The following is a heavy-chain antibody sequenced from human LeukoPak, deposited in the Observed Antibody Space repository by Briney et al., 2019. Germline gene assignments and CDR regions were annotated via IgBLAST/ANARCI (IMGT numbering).Heavy chain of an antibody. CDR2: ISYDRSDK. J-gene: IGHJ4*02. CDR1: GFTFSSYA. CDR3: ARDLSTRYTYDF. V-gene: IGHV3-30*04. D-gene: IGHD3-16*02. Sequence: GGSLRLSCGVSGFTFSSYAVHWIRQAPGRGLEWVAFISYDRSDKYYADSVKGRSTISRDNSKNTVYLQMNSLRLEDTAVYYCARDLSTRYTYDFWGQGTLVTVSS.